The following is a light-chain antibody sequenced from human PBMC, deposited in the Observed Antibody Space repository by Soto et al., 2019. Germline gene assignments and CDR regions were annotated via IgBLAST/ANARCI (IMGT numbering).Light chain of an antibody. CDR3: QQYYSDTRT. Sequence: MEVTESRSSLSACLXDRVPITFRASKSISSYLKXXQQXXGXAPQXXXDYXSTLQGGGPSSLSGSGSATDFTRTISCLHSEDCVTYYCQQYYSDTRTFGQGTKVDIK. CDR2: YXS. V-gene: IGKV1-39*01. CDR1: KSISSY. J-gene: IGKJ1*01.